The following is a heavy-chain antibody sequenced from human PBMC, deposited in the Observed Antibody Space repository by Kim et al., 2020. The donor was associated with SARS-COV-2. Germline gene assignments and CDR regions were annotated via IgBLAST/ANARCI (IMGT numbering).Heavy chain of an antibody. Sequence: ANAGRGRFTLSRDTSKNTLYLQMGSLGAGDMAVYYCARDYDSSGYYGMDVWGQGTTVTVSS. D-gene: IGHD3-22*01. J-gene: IGHJ6*02. CDR3: ARDYDSSGYYGMDV. V-gene: IGHV3-64*01.